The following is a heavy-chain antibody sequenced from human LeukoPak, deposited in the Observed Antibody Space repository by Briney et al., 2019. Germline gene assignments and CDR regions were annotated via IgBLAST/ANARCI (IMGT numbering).Heavy chain of an antibody. CDR3: ARAVGPFDY. D-gene: IGHD3-16*01. CDR1: GFTLRTYG. CDR2: IWPDGSYK. V-gene: IGHV3-33*01. Sequence: GRSLRLSCATSGFTLRTYGIHWVRQAPGKGLEWVAAIWPDGSYKYYADSVKGRFTISRDNSKNTVYLQMNTLRDEDTAVYYCARAVGPFDYWGQGTLVTVSS. J-gene: IGHJ4*02.